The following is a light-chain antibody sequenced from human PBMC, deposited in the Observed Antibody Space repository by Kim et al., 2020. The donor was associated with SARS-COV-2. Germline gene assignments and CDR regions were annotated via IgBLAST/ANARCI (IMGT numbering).Light chain of an antibody. CDR1: QSVSSSF. J-gene: IGKJ1*01. CDR2: AAS. Sequence: EIVLTQSPGTLSLSPGERATLSCRASQSVSSSFLAWYQQKPGQAPRLLIYAASSRATGIPDRFSGSGSGADFTLTISRLEPEDFAVYFCQQYGTSPAWTFGQETKVDIK. CDR3: QQYGTSPAWT. V-gene: IGKV3-20*01.